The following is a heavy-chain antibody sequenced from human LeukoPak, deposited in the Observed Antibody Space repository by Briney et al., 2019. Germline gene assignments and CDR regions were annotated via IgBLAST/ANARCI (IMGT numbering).Heavy chain of an antibody. V-gene: IGHV3-23*01. CDR1: GFPFSSYA. J-gene: IGHJ5*02. Sequence: PGGSLRLSCAASGFPFSSYAMSSVRHAPGKGLEWVSAISDSGGTTYYADSVKGRFTISRDNSKSTLYVQMNSLRAEDTAVFYCAIVVAARQGTIDPWGQGTLVTISS. CDR2: ISDSGGTT. CDR3: AIVVAARQGTIDP. D-gene: IGHD6-6*01.